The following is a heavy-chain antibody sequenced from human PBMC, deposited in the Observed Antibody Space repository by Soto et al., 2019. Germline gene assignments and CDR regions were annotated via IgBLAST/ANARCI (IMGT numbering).Heavy chain of an antibody. CDR2: INPKTGAT. Sequence: VASVKVSCKASGYTFIDYYIHWVRQAPGQGLEWMGWINPKTGATSYAQNFRGRVTMTRDASISTAFMDLSRLTSDDTAVYYCANDVNSGGRSTLVSLGFDIWGLGTMVTVPS. CDR3: ANDVNSGGRSTLVSLGFDI. V-gene: IGHV1-2*02. CDR1: GYTFIDYY. J-gene: IGHJ3*02. D-gene: IGHD1-1*01.